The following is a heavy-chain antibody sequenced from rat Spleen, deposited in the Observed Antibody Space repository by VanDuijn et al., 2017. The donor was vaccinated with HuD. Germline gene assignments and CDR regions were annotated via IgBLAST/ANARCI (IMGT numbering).Heavy chain of an antibody. V-gene: IGHV5-29*01. J-gene: IGHJ2*01. CDR1: GFTVSDYY. Sequence: EVQLMESNGGLVQPGRSLKLSCAASGFTVSDYYMAWVRQAPTKGLEWVASISYDGTATYYRDSVKGRFTLSRDNAKSTLYLQMGSLRSEDTATYYCARGGFFRFWGQGVMVTVSS. CDR3: ARGGFFRF. CDR2: ISYDGTAT. D-gene: IGHD1-6*01.